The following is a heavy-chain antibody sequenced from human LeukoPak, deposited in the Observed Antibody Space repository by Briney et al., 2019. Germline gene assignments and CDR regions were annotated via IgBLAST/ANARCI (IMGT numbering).Heavy chain of an antibody. V-gene: IGHV3-48*02. CDR1: GFTFSWFT. Sequence: GGSLRLSCAASGFTFSWFTMNWVRQAPGKGLEWVSHISDSAIYYADSVKGRFTISRDNAKNLLYLQMNSLRDEGTAVYYCARGGGCTSTGCYWIDYWGQGTLVTVSS. CDR2: ISDSAI. CDR3: ARGGGCTSTGCYWIDY. D-gene: IGHD2-2*01. J-gene: IGHJ4*02.